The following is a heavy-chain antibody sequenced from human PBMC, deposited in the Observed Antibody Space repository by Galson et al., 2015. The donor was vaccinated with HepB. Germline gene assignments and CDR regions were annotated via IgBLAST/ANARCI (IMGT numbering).Heavy chain of an antibody. Sequence: SETLSLTCTVSGGSISRYYWSWIRQPPGKGLEWIGYIYYSGTTNYNPSLKGRLTISVDTSKIQFSLRLSSVTAADTAIYYCARWHPDILSGYTYFDSWGQGTLVTVSS. CDR2: IYYSGTT. V-gene: IGHV4-59*01. CDR3: ARWHPDILSGYTYFDS. J-gene: IGHJ4*02. D-gene: IGHD3-9*01. CDR1: GGSISRYY.